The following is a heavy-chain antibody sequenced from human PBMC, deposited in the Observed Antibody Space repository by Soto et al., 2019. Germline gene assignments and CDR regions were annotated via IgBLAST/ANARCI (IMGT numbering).Heavy chain of an antibody. CDR3: ARYDYNGYYFDH. D-gene: IGHD4-4*01. CDR1: GYTLSTYS. CDR2: INPSGGST. J-gene: IGHJ4*02. V-gene: IGHV1-46*01. Sequence: ASVKVSCKASGYTLSTYSMHWVRQAPGQGYDWMGIINPSGGSTTYAQKFQGRVTMTRDTSTTTVYMELSSLKSEDTAVYYCARYDYNGYYFDHWGQGTLVTVSS.